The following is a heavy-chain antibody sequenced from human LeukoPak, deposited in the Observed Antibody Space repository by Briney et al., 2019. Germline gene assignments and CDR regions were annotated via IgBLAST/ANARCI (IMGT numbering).Heavy chain of an antibody. J-gene: IGHJ6*02. CDR1: GGSFSGYY. V-gene: IGHV4-34*01. CDR2: INHSGST. CDR3: ARDGYYYYYGMDV. Sequence: SETLSLTCAVYGGSFSGYYWSWIRQPPGKGLEWIGEINHSGSTNYNPSLKSRVTISEDTSKNQFSLKLSSVTAADTAVYYCARDGYYYYYGMDVWGQGTTVTVSS.